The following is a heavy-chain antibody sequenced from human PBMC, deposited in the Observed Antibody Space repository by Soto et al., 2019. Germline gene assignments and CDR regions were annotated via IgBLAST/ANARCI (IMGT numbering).Heavy chain of an antibody. CDR1: GGSISSSNYY. D-gene: IGHD3-22*01. Sequence: LSLTCTVSGGSISSSNYYWAWIRQPPGKGLEWIGSFYYTGSTYYNPSLRSRVTISVDTSKNQFSLKLSSVTAADTAVYYCARPIEGGTSGYYHWGQGTLVTVSS. CDR2: FYYTGST. V-gene: IGHV4-39*01. CDR3: ARPIEGGTSGYYH. J-gene: IGHJ5*02.